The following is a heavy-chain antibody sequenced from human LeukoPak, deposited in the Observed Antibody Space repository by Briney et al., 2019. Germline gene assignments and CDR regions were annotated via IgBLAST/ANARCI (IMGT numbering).Heavy chain of an antibody. D-gene: IGHD6-13*01. Sequence: ASVKVSSKASGGTFSSYAISWVRQAPGQGLEWMGGIIPIFGTANYAQKFQGRVTITADESTSTAYMELSSLRSEDTAVYYCARDIWSIAAAGRGGFDPWGQGTLVTVSS. CDR1: GGTFSSYA. J-gene: IGHJ5*02. CDR3: ARDIWSIAAAGRGGFDP. V-gene: IGHV1-69*13. CDR2: IIPIFGTA.